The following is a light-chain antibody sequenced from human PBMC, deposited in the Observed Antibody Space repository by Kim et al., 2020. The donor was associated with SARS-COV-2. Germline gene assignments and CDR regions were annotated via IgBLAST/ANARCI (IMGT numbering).Light chain of an antibody. V-gene: IGLV3-1*01. Sequence: GSAGQTASITCSGDKLGDKYACWYQQKPGQSPVLVIYEDYKRPSGIPERFSGSNSGNTATLPISGTQAMDEADYYCQAWDSSMVVFGGGTQLTVL. CDR3: QAWDSSMVV. CDR1: KLGDKY. CDR2: EDY. J-gene: IGLJ2*01.